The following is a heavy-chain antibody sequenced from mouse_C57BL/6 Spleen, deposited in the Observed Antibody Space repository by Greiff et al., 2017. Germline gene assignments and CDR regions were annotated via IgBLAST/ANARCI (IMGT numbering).Heavy chain of an antibody. CDR2: IYPRSGNT. Sequence: VHLVESGAELARPGASVKLSCKASGYTFTSYGISWVKQRTGQGLEWIGEIYPRSGNTYYNEKFKGKATLTADKSSSTAYMELRSLTSEDSAVYFCARSENLLLLFDYWGQGTTLTVSS. CDR1: GYTFTSYG. J-gene: IGHJ2*01. CDR3: ARSENLLLLFDY. D-gene: IGHD1-1*01. V-gene: IGHV1-81*01.